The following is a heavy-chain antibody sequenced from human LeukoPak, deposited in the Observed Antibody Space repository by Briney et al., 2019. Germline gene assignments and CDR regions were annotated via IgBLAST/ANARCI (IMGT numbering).Heavy chain of an antibody. CDR3: ARKLDGRNWFDP. V-gene: IGHV4-59*04. CDR1: GGSISNYY. Sequence: SETLSLTCTVSGGSISNYYWSWIRQPPGKGLEWIGYIHSSGNTYYNPSLKSRVTMSVDTSKNQFSLKLNSVTAVDTAVYFCARKLDGRNWFDPWGQGTLVTVSS. J-gene: IGHJ5*02. CDR2: IHSSGNT. D-gene: IGHD3-9*01.